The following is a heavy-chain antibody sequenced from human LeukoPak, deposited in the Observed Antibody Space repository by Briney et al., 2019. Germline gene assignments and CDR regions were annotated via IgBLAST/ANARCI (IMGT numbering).Heavy chain of an antibody. V-gene: IGHV3-21*01. D-gene: IGHD3-22*01. CDR1: GFTFSSYE. CDR3: AREGYYDSSGYYSRYYYYYYMDV. CDR2: ISSSSSYI. J-gene: IGHJ6*03. Sequence: GGSLRLSCAASGFTFSSYEMNWVRQAPGKGLEWVSSISSSSSYIYYADSVKGRFTISRDNAKNSLYLQMNSLRAEDTAVYYCAREGYYDSSGYYSRYYYYYYMDVWGKGTTVTVSS.